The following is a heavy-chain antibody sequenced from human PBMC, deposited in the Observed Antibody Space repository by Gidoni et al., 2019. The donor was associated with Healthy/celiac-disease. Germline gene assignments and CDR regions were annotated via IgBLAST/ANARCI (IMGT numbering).Heavy chain of an antibody. CDR2: IRSSSSYI. Sequence: EVQLVESGGGLVKPGGSLRLSCAASGFPFSSYSMNWVRQAPGKGLEWVSSIRSSSSYIYYADSVKGRFTISRDNAKNSLYLQMNSLRAEDTAVYYCARDLKQLARGVFDYWGQGTLVTVSS. V-gene: IGHV3-21*01. J-gene: IGHJ4*02. CDR3: ARDLKQLARGVFDY. CDR1: GFPFSSYS. D-gene: IGHD6-13*01.